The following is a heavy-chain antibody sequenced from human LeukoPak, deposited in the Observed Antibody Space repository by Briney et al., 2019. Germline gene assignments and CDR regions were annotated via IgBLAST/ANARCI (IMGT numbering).Heavy chain of an antibody. V-gene: IGHV3-73*01. CDR2: IRSKANSYAT. Sequence: PGGSLRLSCAASGFTSSGSAMHWVRQASGKGLEWVGRIRSKANSYATAYAASVKGRFTISRDDSKNTAYLQMNSLKTEDTAVYYCTSRPKYYYYMDAWGKGTTVTVSS. CDR1: GFTSSGSA. J-gene: IGHJ6*03. CDR3: TSRPKYYYYMDA.